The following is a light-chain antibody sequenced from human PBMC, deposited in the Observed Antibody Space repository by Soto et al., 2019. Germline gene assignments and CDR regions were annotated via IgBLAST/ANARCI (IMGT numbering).Light chain of an antibody. V-gene: IGKV1-39*01. CDR3: QRSYSTPPA. Sequence: DIQMTQSPSSLSASVGDRVTITCRASQSISSYLHWYQQKPGKAPKLLIYAACSLQSGVPSRFSGSGSGTDVTLTISSLQPEDFATYYCQRSYSTPPAFGQGTKLEIK. J-gene: IGKJ2*01. CDR2: AAC. CDR1: QSISSY.